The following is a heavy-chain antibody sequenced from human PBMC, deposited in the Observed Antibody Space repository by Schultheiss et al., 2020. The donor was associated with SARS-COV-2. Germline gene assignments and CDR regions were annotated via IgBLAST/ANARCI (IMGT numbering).Heavy chain of an antibody. V-gene: IGHV3-21*01. CDR3: ARDLVQLGGVFDY. Sequence: GGSLRLSCAASGFTFSGYSMNWVRQAPGKGLEWVSSISSTSSYIYYADSVRGRFTISRDNAKNSLYLQMNSLRAEDTAVYYCARDLVQLGGVFDYWGQGTLVTVSS. J-gene: IGHJ4*02. CDR1: GFTFSGYS. CDR2: ISSTSSYI. D-gene: IGHD5-18*01.